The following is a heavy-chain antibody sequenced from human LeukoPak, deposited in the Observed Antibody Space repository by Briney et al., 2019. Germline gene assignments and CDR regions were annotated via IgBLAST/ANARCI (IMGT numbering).Heavy chain of an antibody. J-gene: IGHJ5*02. Sequence: PSETLSLTCAVYGGSLSGYYWSWIRQPPGKGLEWIGSIYYSGSTYYNPSLKSRVTISVDTSKNQFSLKLSSVTAADTAVYYCARHASMVRGVTRLNWFDPWGQGTLVTVSS. CDR3: ARHASMVRGVTRLNWFDP. CDR2: IYYSGST. CDR1: GGSLSGYY. V-gene: IGHV4-39*01. D-gene: IGHD3-10*01.